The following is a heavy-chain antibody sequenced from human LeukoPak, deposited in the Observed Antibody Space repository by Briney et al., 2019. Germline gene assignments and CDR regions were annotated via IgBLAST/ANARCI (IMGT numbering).Heavy chain of an antibody. V-gene: IGHV4-34*01. CDR1: GGSFSDYY. J-gene: IGHJ5*02. CDR3: ARGRGSSWYGIPPNWFDP. CDR2: INHSGST. Sequence: PSETLSLTCAVYGGSFSDYYWSWIRQPPGKGLEWIGEINHSGSTNYNPSLKSRVTISVDTSKNQFSLKLSSVTAADTAVYYCARGRGSSWYGIPPNWFDPWGQGTLVTVSS. D-gene: IGHD6-13*01.